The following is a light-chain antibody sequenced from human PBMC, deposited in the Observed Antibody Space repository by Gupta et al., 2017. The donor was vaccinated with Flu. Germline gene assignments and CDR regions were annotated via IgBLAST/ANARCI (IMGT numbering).Light chain of an antibody. CDR3: HQLDSYPLT. CDR2: AAS. V-gene: IGKV1-9*01. J-gene: IGKJ2*01. Sequence: AWYQHKPGQAPKLLIYAASILPSALPSRFSGTAPGTAFTLTPSTLQPEDFATYYSHQLDSYPLTFVPGTTLAI.